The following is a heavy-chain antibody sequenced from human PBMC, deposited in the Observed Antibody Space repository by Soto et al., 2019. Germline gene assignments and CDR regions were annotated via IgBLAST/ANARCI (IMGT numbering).Heavy chain of an antibody. CDR3: ARHRARNWFDP. CDR2: IYYSGST. D-gene: IGHD6-6*01. J-gene: IGHJ5*02. Sequence: SETLSLTCIVSGGSISSSSYYWGWIRQPPGKGMEWIGSIYYSGSTYYNPSLKSRVAISVDTSKNQFSLKLSSVTAADTAVFYCARHRARNWFDPWGQGTLVTVSS. V-gene: IGHV4-39*01. CDR1: GGSISSSSYY.